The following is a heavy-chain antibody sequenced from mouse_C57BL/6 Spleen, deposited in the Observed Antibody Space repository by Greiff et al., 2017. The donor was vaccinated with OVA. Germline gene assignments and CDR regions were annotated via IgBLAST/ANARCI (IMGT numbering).Heavy chain of an antibody. V-gene: IGHV1-66*01. Sequence: VQRVESGPELVKPGASVKISCKASGYSFTSYYIHWVKQRPGQGLEWIGWIYPGSGNTKYNEKFKGKATLTADTSSSTAYMQLSSLTSEDSAVYYCARRGDWGSAMDYWGQGTSVTVSS. CDR2: IYPGSGNT. CDR1: GYSFTSYY. CDR3: ARRGDWGSAMDY. J-gene: IGHJ4*01.